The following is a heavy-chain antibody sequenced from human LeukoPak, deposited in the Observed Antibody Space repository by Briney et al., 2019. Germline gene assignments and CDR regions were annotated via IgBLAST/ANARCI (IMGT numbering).Heavy chain of an antibody. CDR2: MNPNSGNT. V-gene: IGHV1-8*03. CDR1: GYTFTSYD. J-gene: IGHJ5*02. D-gene: IGHD4-17*01. CDR3: ARDLNDYGDFGGFDP. Sequence: ASVKVSCKASGYTFTSYDINWVRQAPGQGLEWMGWMNPNSGNTGYAQKFQGRVTITRNTSISTAYMELSSLRSEDTAVYYCARDLNDYGDFGGFDPWGQGTLVTVSS.